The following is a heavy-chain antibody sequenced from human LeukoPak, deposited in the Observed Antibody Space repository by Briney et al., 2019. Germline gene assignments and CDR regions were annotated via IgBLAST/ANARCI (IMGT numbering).Heavy chain of an antibody. V-gene: IGHV3-15*04. J-gene: IGHJ4*02. CDR2: IESKTDGGTT. CDR3: TTDSANPY. D-gene: IGHD3-10*01. Sequence: GGSLRLSCAASGFTFNNAWMSWVRPAPGKRLEWVGRIESKTDGGTTDYAAPVKGRFTISRDDSQNTLYLQMNSLKTEDTAVYYCTTDSANPYWGQGTLVTVSS. CDR1: GFTFNNAW.